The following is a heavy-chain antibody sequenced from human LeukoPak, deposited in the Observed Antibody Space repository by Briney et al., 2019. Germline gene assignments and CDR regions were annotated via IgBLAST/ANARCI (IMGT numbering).Heavy chain of an antibody. CDR3: ATLVSTRYYFDY. CDR2: IYHSGIT. Sequence: SETLSLTCTVSDYSISSGYGYYWGWIRQPPGKGLEWIGNIYHSGITYYNHFNSSLKSRVTISIDTSKNKFSLSLTSVTAADTAVYFCATLVSTRYYFDYWGQGTLVTVSS. D-gene: IGHD5/OR15-5a*01. V-gene: IGHV4-38-2*02. J-gene: IGHJ4*02. CDR1: DYSISSGYGYY.